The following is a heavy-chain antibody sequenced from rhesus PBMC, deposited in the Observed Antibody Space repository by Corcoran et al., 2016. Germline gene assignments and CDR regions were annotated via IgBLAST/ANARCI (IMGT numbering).Heavy chain of an antibody. CDR2: MSGSGGSN. Sequence: QLQLQESGPGLVNPSETLSLTCAVSGGSLSSIWWRWIRQPPGQGLEWIGRMSGSGGSNSYNPPLKSRVTISTDTSKNQLSLKLISVTAADTAVYYCARDAFCNYAYNSLDVWGRGVLVTVSS. CDR3: ARDAFCNYAYNSLDV. V-gene: IGHV4-173*01. D-gene: IGHD4-17*01. CDR1: GGSLSSIW. J-gene: IGHJ5-2*02.